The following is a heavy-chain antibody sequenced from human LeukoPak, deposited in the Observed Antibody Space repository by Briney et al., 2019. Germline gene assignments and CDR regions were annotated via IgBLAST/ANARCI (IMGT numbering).Heavy chain of an antibody. CDR1: GFTFSSYA. Sequence: GGSLRLPCAASGFTFSSYAMHWVRQAPGKGLEYVSAISSNGGTTYYANSVKGRFTISRDNSKNTLYLQMGSLRAEDMAVYYCARVRDYYDSSGYSDWGQGTLVTASS. J-gene: IGHJ4*02. V-gene: IGHV3-64*01. CDR3: ARVRDYYDSSGYSD. CDR2: ISSNGGTT. D-gene: IGHD3-22*01.